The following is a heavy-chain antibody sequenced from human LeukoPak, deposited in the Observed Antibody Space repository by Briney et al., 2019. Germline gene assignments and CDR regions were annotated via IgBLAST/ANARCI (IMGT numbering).Heavy chain of an antibody. CDR1: GFTFSSYA. J-gene: IGHJ4*02. D-gene: IGHD3-10*01. Sequence: AGGSLRLSCAGSGFTFSSYAMNWVRQTPGKGLEWVSTISGGGTTTYYTDSVKGRFTISRDNAKNTLYLQMNGLRAEDTAVYYCAKDKYLKYYFDYWGQGALVTVSS. CDR3: AKDKYLKYYFDY. CDR2: ISGGGTTT. V-gene: IGHV3-23*01.